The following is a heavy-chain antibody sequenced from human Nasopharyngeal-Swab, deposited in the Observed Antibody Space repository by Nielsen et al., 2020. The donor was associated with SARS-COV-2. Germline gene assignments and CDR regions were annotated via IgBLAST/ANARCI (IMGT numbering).Heavy chain of an antibody. D-gene: IGHD3-10*01. J-gene: IGHJ4*02. CDR3: AGSGGSELDY. Sequence: GGSLRLSCAASGFTFSSYAMSWVRQAPGKGLEWVSAISGSGGSTYYADSVKGRFTTSRDNSKNTLFLQMNSLRAEDTAVYYCAGSGGSELDYWGQGTLVTVSS. CDR2: ISGSGGST. CDR1: GFTFSSYA. V-gene: IGHV3-23*01.